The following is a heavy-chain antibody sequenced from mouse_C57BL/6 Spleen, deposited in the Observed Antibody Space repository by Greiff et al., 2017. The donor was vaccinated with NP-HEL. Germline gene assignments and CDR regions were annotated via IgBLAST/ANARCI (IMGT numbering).Heavy chain of an antibody. J-gene: IGHJ4*01. Sequence: EVMLVESGGGLVKPGGSLKLSCAASGFTFSDYGMHWVRQAPEKGLEWVAYISSGSSTIYYADTVKGRFTISRDNAKNTLFLQMTSLRSEDTAMYYCARGAIYYGNYHYYAMDYWGQGTSVTVSS. CDR1: GFTFSDYG. CDR3: ARGAIYYGNYHYYAMDY. CDR2: ISSGSSTI. D-gene: IGHD2-1*01. V-gene: IGHV5-17*01.